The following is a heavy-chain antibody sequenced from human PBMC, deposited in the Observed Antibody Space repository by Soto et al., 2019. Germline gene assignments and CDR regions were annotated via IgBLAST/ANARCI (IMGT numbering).Heavy chain of an antibody. D-gene: IGHD3-16*01. Sequence: GGSLRLSCAASGFTFDDYTMHWVRQAPGKGLEWVSLISWDGGSTYYADSVKGRFTISRDNSKNSLYLQMNSLRTEDTALYYCAKGGGDGYNSLDYWGQGTLVTVSS. V-gene: IGHV3-43*01. CDR3: AKGGGDGYNSLDY. CDR2: ISWDGGST. J-gene: IGHJ4*02. CDR1: GFTFDDYT.